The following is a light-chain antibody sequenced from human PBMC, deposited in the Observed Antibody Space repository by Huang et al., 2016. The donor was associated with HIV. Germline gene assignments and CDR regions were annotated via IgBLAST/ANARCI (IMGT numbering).Light chain of an antibody. CDR1: QSVGTR. Sequence: EVVMTQSPAILSVSPGDRATLSCRASQSVGTRLAWYQQKPGQAPRLLIYSASNRAVDIPATFSVSGSGTEFTLTIDSLQSGDSAVYYCQQYFDWPPGTFGRGTKVEIK. CDR3: QQYFDWPPGT. CDR2: SAS. V-gene: IGKV3-15*01. J-gene: IGKJ1*01.